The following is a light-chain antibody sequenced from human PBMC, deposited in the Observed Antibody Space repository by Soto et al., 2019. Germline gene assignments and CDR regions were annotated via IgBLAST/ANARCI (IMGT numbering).Light chain of an antibody. V-gene: IGKV1-5*03. CDR3: QQYDKHAWT. Sequence: DIQMTQSPSTLSASVGDRVTITCRASQSISSWLAWYQQKPGKAPKLLIYKASTLESGVPSRFSGSGSGTEFTLTISSLQPDDFATYYCQQYDKHAWTFGQGTKVDIK. CDR1: QSISSW. CDR2: KAS. J-gene: IGKJ1*01.